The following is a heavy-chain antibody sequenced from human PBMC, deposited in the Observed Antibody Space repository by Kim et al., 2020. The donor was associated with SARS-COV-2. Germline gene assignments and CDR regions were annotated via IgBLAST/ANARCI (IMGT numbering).Heavy chain of an antibody. CDR3: ARGIVVVTAISPPFNAFDI. Sequence: SVKVSCKASGGTFSSYAISWVRQAPGQGLEWMGGIIPIFGTANYAQKFQGRVTITADESTSTAYMELSSLRSEDTAVYYCARGIVVVTAISPPFNAFDIWGQGTMVTVSS. CDR1: GGTFSSYA. D-gene: IGHD2-21*02. CDR2: IIPIFGTA. V-gene: IGHV1-69*13. J-gene: IGHJ3*02.